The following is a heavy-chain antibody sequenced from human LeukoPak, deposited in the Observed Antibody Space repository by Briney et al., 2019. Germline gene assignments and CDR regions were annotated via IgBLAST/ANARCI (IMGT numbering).Heavy chain of an antibody. J-gene: IGHJ4*02. CDR2: IKQDGSEK. V-gene: IGHV3-7*01. CDR3: ARSWSSGYWFPATASFDY. CDR1: GLTFSSYW. D-gene: IGHD3-22*01. Sequence: GGSLRLSCAASGLTFSSYWMSWVRQAPGKGLEWVANIKQDGSEKYYVDSVKGRFTISRDNAKNSLYLQMNSLRAEDTAVYYCARSWSSGYWFPATASFDYWGQGTLVTVSS.